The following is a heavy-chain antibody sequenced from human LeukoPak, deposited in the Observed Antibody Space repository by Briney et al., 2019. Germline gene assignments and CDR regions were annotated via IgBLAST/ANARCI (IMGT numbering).Heavy chain of an antibody. Sequence: GGSLRLSCAASGFTFSSYWMSWVRQAPGKGLEWVANIKQDGSEKYYVDSVKGRFTISRDNAKNSLYLQMNSLRAEDTAVYYCARGGDPYYDFWSGYSSSSLFDYWGQGTLVTVSS. CDR2: IKQDGSEK. D-gene: IGHD3-3*01. V-gene: IGHV3-7*01. CDR3: ARGGDPYYDFWSGYSSSSLFDY. J-gene: IGHJ4*02. CDR1: GFTFSSYW.